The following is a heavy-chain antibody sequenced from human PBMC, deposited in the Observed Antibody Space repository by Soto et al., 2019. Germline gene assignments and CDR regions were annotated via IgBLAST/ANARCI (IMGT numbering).Heavy chain of an antibody. Sequence: QLQLQESGSRLVKSSETLSLTCAVSGDTISTGGYSWAWIRQPTGKALEWIGHTYHSGNPYYNPYPRNRVPISLDTSKSQFSLRLPSVSAADTAVDFSSRGRDPHKGGRTWGQGTLVTVSS. CDR2: TYHSGNP. CDR3: SRGRDPHKGGRT. J-gene: IGHJ5*02. V-gene: IGHV4-30-2*01. D-gene: IGHD3-16*01. CDR1: GDTISTGGYS.